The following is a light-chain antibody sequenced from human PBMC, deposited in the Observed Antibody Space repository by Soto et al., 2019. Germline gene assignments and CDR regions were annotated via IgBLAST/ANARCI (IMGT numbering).Light chain of an antibody. Sequence: DIQMTQSPSTLSASVGDIVTITYRASKGISGRLAWYQQKPGKAPNLLIYDVSNLESGVPSRFSGTGPGTEFTLTINSLQPDDFATYYCQQYNSYSTFGPGTKVDIK. CDR2: DVS. J-gene: IGKJ1*01. V-gene: IGKV1-5*01. CDR3: QQYNSYST. CDR1: KGISGR.